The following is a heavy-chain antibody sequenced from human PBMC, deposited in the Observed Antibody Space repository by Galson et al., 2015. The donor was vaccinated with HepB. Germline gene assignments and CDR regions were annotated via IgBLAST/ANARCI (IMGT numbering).Heavy chain of an antibody. Sequence: SLRLSCAASGFTFSSYSMNWVRQAPGKGLEWVSSISSSSSYIYYADSVKGRFTISRDNAKNSLYLQMNSLRAEDTAVYYCARVRIYCSSTSCYGDFGYFDYWGQGTLVTVSS. CDR2: ISSSSSYI. J-gene: IGHJ4*02. V-gene: IGHV3-21*01. D-gene: IGHD2-2*01. CDR3: ARVRIYCSSTSCYGDFGYFDY. CDR1: GFTFSSYS.